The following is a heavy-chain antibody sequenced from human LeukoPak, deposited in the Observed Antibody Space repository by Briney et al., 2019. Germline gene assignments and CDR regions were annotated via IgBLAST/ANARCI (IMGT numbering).Heavy chain of an antibody. CDR2: IRYDGSNK. CDR3: AKERGGLAYCGGDCWWGFDY. J-gene: IGHJ4*02. Sequence: GGSLRLSCAASGFTFNSYGMHWVRQAPGKGLEWVAFIRYDGSNKYYADSVKGRFTISRDNSKNTLYLQMNSLRAEDTAVYYCAKERGGLAYCGGDCWWGFDYWGQGTLVTVSS. V-gene: IGHV3-30*02. CDR1: GFTFNSYG. D-gene: IGHD2-21*01.